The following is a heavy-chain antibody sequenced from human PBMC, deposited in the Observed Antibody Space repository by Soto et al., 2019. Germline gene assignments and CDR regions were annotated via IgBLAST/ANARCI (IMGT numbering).Heavy chain of an antibody. CDR1: GGSISSYY. CDR2: IYYSGST. CDR3: ARGGGFNWGLDAFDI. D-gene: IGHD7-27*01. J-gene: IGHJ3*02. V-gene: IGHV4-59*01. Sequence: SETLSLTCTVSGGSISSYYWSWIRQPPGKGLEWIGYIYYSGSTNYNPSLKSRVTISVDTSKKQFSLKLSSVTDADTAFYYWARGGGFNWGLDAFDIWGQGTMVTVSS.